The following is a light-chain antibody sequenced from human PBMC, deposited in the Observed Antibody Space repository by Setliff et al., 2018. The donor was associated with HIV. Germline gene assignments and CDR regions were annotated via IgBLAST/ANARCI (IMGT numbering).Light chain of an antibody. J-gene: IGLJ1*01. CDR2: EVS. CDR1: SSDVGGYKF. V-gene: IGLV2-14*01. CDR3: SSYSSNSTPYV. Sequence: QSVLAQPASVSGSPGQSITISCTGTSSDVGGYKFVSWYQQHPGKAPKLMIYEVSNRPSGVSDRFSGSRSGNTASLTISGLQAEDEADYYCSSYSSNSTPYVFGSGTKVTVL.